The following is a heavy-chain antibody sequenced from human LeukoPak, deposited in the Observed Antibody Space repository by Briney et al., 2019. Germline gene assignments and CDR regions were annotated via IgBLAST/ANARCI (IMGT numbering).Heavy chain of an antibody. CDR1: GFIFSNYA. CDR2: FSGSGGST. CDR3: ARDTHFYGSGSPAFDI. D-gene: IGHD3-10*01. Sequence: GGSLRLSCAASGFIFSNYAMSWVRQAPGKGLQWVSAFSGSGGSTYYADSVKGRCTISRDNAKNSLYLQMNSLRAEDTAVYYCARDTHFYGSGSPAFDIWGQGTMVTVSS. V-gene: IGHV3-23*01. J-gene: IGHJ3*02.